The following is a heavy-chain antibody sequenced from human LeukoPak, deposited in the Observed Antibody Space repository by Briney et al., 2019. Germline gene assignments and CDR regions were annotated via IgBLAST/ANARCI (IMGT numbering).Heavy chain of an antibody. J-gene: IGHJ6*02. CDR2: IYYSGST. V-gene: IGHV4-59*01. CDR1: GGSISSYY. D-gene: IGHD6-13*01. Sequence: SETLSLTCTVSGGSISSYYWSWIRQPPGKGLEWIGYIYYSGSTNYNPSLKSRVTISVDTSKNQFSLKLSSVTAADTAVYYCARDIAADPYYYYYGMDVWGQGTTVTVSS. CDR3: ARDIAADPYYYYYGMDV.